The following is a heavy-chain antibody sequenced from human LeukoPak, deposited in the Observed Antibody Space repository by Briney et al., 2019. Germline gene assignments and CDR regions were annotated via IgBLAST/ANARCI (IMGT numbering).Heavy chain of an antibody. CDR1: GGSISSYY. V-gene: IGHV4-59*01. J-gene: IGHJ5*02. CDR3: ARGATSNWFDP. CDR2: IYYSGST. Sequence: SETLSLTCTVSGGSISSYYWSWIRQPPGKGLEWIGYIYYSGSTNYNPSLKSRVTISVDTSKNQFSLKLSSVTAADTAVYYCARGATSNWFDPWGQGTLVAVSS.